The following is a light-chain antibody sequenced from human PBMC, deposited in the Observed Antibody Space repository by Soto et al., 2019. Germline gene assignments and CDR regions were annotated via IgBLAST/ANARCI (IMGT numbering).Light chain of an antibody. Sequence: DIPLTQSPATLPASVGDKVTITCRASQSIYTWLAWYQQKPVTAPKVLIYSAYNLQSWGPSGSSGSRSGTQFTLTINSLQPDDFATYYCQQYNSYAFGQGTKVDIK. CDR1: QSIYTW. CDR2: SAY. J-gene: IGKJ1*01. CDR3: QQYNSYA. V-gene: IGKV1-5*01.